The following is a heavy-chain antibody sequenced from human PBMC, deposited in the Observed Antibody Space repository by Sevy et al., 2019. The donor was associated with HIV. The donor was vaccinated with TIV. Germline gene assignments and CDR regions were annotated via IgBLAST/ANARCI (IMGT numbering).Heavy chain of an antibody. CDR2: TYYRSKWYN. CDR1: GDSVSSNSAA. J-gene: IGHJ6*02. CDR3: ARGVAVAGPRRYYYYGMDV. V-gene: IGHV6-1*01. D-gene: IGHD6-19*01. Sequence: SQNLSLTCAISGDSVSSNSAAWNWIRQSPSRGLEWLGRTYYRSKWYNDYAVSVKSRITINPDTSKNQFSLQLNSVTPEDTAVYYCARGVAVAGPRRYYYYGMDVWGQGTTVTVSS.